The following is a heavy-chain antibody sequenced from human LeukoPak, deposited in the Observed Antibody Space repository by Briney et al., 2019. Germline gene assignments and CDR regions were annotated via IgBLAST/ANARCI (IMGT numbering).Heavy chain of an antibody. CDR1: GFTFSNYA. D-gene: IGHD4-23*01. J-gene: IGHJ4*02. CDR3: ARDDTVVKNYFDY. V-gene: IGHV3-23*01. Sequence: GGSLRLSCAASGFTFSNYAMSWVRQAPGKGLEWVSVISGSGGSTYYADSVKGRFTISRDNPKNTLYLQMNSLRDEDTAVYYCARDDTVVKNYFDYWGQGTLVTVSS. CDR2: ISGSGGST.